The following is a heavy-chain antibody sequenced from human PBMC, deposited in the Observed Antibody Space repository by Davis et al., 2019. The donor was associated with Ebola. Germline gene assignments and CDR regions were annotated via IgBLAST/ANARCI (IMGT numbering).Heavy chain of an antibody. J-gene: IGHJ6*04. V-gene: IGHV3-7*04. CDR2: IKQDGSEK. Sequence: PGGSLRLSCAASGFTFSSYWMSWVRQAPGKGLEWVANIKQDGSEKYYVDSVKGRFTISRDNAKNSLYLQMNSLRAEDTAVYYCARAGGAAAGSYYYYGMDVWGKGTTVTVSS. D-gene: IGHD6-13*01. CDR1: GFTFSSYW. CDR3: ARAGGAAAGSYYYYGMDV.